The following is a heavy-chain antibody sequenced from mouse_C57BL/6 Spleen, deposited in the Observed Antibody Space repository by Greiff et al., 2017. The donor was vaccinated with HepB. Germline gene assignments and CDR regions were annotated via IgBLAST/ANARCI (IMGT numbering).Heavy chain of an antibody. J-gene: IGHJ2*01. CDR3: ARRRSSHPYYFDY. V-gene: IGHV1-66*01. CDR2: IYPGSGNT. CDR1: GYSFTSYY. Sequence: QVQLKESGPELVKPGASVKISCKASGYSFTSYYIHWVKQRPGQGLEWIGWIYPGSGNTKYNEKFKGKATLTADTSSSTAYMQLSSLTSEDSAVYYCARRRSSHPYYFDYWGQGTTLTVSS. D-gene: IGHD1-1*01.